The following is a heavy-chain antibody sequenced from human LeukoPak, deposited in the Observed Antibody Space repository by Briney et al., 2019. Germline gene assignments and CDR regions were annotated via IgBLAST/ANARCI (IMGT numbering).Heavy chain of an antibody. CDR2: ISSSSRYI. J-gene: IGHJ4*02. CDR1: GFTFSSYS. CDR3: ARDEYSGSYCFDY. D-gene: IGHD1-26*01. V-gene: IGHV3-21*01. Sequence: GGSLRLSCAASGFTFSSYSMNWVRQAPGKGLEWVSSISSSSRYIYYADSVKGRFTISRDNAKNSLYLQMNSLRAEDTAVYYCARDEYSGSYCFDYRGQGTLFTVSS.